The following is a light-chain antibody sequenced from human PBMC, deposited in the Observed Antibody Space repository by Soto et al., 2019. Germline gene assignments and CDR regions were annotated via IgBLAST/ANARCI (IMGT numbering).Light chain of an antibody. Sequence: DIQMTQSPSSLSASVGDRVTITCRASQSISSYLNWYQQKPGKAPKLLIYAASSLPSGVPSRFSGSGSGTYFTLTISSLQPEDFATYYCQQSYSTPTFGQGTKVEIK. CDR3: QQSYSTPT. CDR2: AAS. J-gene: IGKJ1*01. V-gene: IGKV1-39*01. CDR1: QSISSY.